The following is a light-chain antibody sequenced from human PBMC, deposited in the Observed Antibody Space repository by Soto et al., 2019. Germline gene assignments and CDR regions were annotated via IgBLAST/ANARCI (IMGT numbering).Light chain of an antibody. CDR3: QHYGASPKYT. Sequence: EIVLTQSPGTLSLSPGQRATLSCRASQSFSRSSLDWYRQRPGQAPRLLIYGASRKATGIPDRFSGSGSGTDFTLTISSLEPEDFAVYYCQHYGASPKYTFGQGTKLEIK. CDR1: QSFSRSS. V-gene: IGKV3-20*01. CDR2: GAS. J-gene: IGKJ2*01.